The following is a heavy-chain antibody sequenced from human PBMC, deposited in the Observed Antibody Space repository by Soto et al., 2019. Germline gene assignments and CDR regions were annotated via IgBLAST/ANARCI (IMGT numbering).Heavy chain of an antibody. V-gene: IGHV1-2*06. CDR2: INPNSGGT. D-gene: IGHD3-3*02. Sequence: ASVKVSFKASGYIFTDYYMHWVRQAPGQELVWMGRINPNSGGTNYAQKFQGRVTMTRDTSITTVYMELSNLNPDDTAIYYCGRGRNGQLGIFSWGQGPSDTGSS. CDR1: GYIFTDYY. CDR3: GRGRNGQLGIFS. J-gene: IGHJ5*02.